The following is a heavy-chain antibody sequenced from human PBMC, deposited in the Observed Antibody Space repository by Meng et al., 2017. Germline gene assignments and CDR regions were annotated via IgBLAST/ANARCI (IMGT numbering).Heavy chain of an antibody. D-gene: IGHD3-22*01. CDR3: NRYYYDISVWLAY. CDR2: IRSKAYGGTT. CDR1: GCTFGDYA. V-gene: IGHV3-49*04. J-gene: IGHJ4*02. Sequence: GGSLRLSCTASGCTFGDYAMSWVRQAPGKGLEWVGFIRSKAYGGTTEYAASVKGRFTISIDDSKSIAYLQMNSPKAEDTAVYYCNRYYYDISVWLAYWGQGTLVTVSS.